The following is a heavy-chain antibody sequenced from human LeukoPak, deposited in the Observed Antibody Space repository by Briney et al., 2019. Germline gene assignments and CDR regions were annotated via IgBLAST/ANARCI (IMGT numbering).Heavy chain of an antibody. Sequence: PGGSLRLSCAASGFIFSHHGMHWVRQAPGKGLEWVAVIWSDATNRFYADSVKGRFTISRDNSQNTVFLRMNSLRVKDTAIYYCARDAQRGFDYSNSLKNWGHGTLVTVSS. D-gene: IGHD4-11*01. V-gene: IGHV3-33*01. CDR3: ARDAQRGFDYSNSLKN. CDR2: IWSDATNR. J-gene: IGHJ4*01. CDR1: GFIFSHHG.